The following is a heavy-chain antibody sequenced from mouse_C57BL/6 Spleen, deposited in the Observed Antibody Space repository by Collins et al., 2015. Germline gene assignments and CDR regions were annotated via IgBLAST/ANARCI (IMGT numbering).Heavy chain of an antibody. Sequence: QVQLKQSGPGLVQPSQSLSITCTVPGFSLTSYGVHWVRQSPGKGLEWLGVIWSGGSTDYNAAFISRLSISKDNSKSQVFFKMNSLQANDTAIYYCASIYYGNLYYYAMDYWGQGTSVTVSS. V-gene: IGHV2-2*02. CDR3: ASIYYGNLYYYAMDY. CDR1: GFSLTSYG. J-gene: IGHJ4*01. D-gene: IGHD2-1*01. CDR2: IWSGGST.